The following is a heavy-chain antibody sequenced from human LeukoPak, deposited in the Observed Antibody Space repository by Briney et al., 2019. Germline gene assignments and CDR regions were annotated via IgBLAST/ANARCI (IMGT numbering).Heavy chain of an antibody. CDR1: GYTFTSYD. Sequence: SVKVSCKASGYTFTSYDINWVRQATGQGLEWMGGIIPIFGTANYAQKFQGRVTITADKSTSTAYMELSSLRSEDTAVYYCARAHAGYSSGWYLGDAFDIWGQGTMVTVSS. CDR2: IIPIFGTA. CDR3: ARAHAGYSSGWYLGDAFDI. D-gene: IGHD6-19*01. V-gene: IGHV1-69*06. J-gene: IGHJ3*02.